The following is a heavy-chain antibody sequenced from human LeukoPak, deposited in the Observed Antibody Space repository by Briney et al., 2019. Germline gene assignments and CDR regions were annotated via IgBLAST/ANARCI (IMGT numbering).Heavy chain of an antibody. D-gene: IGHD3-10*01. CDR3: ARDPNYYGSGSLDY. V-gene: IGHV1-18*01. CDR1: GGTFSSYA. Sequence: ASVKVSCKASGGTFSSYAISWVRQAPGQGLEWMGWISAYNGNTNYAQKLQGRVTMTTDTSTSTAYMELRSLRSDDTAVYYCARDPNYYGSGSLDYWGQGTLVTVSS. CDR2: ISAYNGNT. J-gene: IGHJ4*02.